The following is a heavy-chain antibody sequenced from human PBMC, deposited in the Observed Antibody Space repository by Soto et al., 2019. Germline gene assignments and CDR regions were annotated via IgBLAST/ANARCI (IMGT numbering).Heavy chain of an antibody. J-gene: IGHJ4*02. CDR3: ARMKDTAKDTPPDY. D-gene: IGHD5-18*01. CDR1: GFTFSSYS. Sequence: NPGGSLRLSCAASGFTFSSYSMNWVRPAPGKGLEWVSSISSSSSYIYYADSVKGRFTISRDNAKNSLYLQMNSLRAEDTAVYYCARMKDTAKDTPPDYWGQGTLVTVSS. V-gene: IGHV3-21*01. CDR2: ISSSSSYI.